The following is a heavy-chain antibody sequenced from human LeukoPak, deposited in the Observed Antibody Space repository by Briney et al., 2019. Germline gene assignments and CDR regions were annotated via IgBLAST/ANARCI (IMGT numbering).Heavy chain of an antibody. J-gene: IGHJ4*02. Sequence: SVKVSCKASGGTFSSYAISWVRQAPGQGLEWMGRIIPILGIANYAQKFQGRVTITADKSTSTAYMELSSLRSEDTAVYYCARGENDYGDYVDYWGQGTLVTVS. V-gene: IGHV1-69*04. D-gene: IGHD4-17*01. CDR2: IIPILGIA. CDR1: GGTFSSYA. CDR3: ARGENDYGDYVDY.